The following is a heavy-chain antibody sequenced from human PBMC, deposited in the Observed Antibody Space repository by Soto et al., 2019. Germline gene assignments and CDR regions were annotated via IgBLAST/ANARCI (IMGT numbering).Heavy chain of an antibody. Sequence: QVQLQESGPGLVKPSGTLSLTCAVSGGSISSSNWWSWVRQPPGKGLEWIGEIYHSGSTNYNPSLKSRVTISVDKSKNQFSLKLSSGTAADTAVYYCARDRRWSYPAYYYYGMDVWGQGTTVTFSS. CDR2: IYHSGST. CDR1: GGSISSSNW. CDR3: ARDRRWSYPAYYYYGMDV. J-gene: IGHJ6*02. D-gene: IGHD1-26*01. V-gene: IGHV4-4*02.